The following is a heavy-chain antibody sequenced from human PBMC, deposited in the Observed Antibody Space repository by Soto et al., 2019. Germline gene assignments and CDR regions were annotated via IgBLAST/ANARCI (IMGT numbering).Heavy chain of an antibody. V-gene: IGHV3-23*01. J-gene: IGHJ3*02. CDR3: AKDRQVGATPFFAFDI. D-gene: IGHD1-26*01. Sequence: GGSLRLSCAASGFTFSSYAMSWVRQAPGKGLEWVSAISGSGGSTYYADSVKGRFTISRDNSKNTLYLQMNSLRAEDTAVYYCAKDRQVGATPFFAFDIWGKGKMVTVPS. CDR1: GFTFSSYA. CDR2: ISGSGGST.